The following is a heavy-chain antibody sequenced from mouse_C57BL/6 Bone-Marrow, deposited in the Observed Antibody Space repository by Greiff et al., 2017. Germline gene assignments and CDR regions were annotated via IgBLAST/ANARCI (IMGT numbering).Heavy chain of an antibody. D-gene: IGHD1-1*01. Sequence: VQLKESGPGLAKPSQTLSLTCSVTGYSITSAYWNWIRKFPGNKLEYMGYISYSGSTYYNPSLKSRISITRDTSKNQYYLQLNSVTTEDTATYYCARWGGSSYEAMDYWGQGTSVTVSS. CDR3: ARWGGSSYEAMDY. CDR2: ISYSGST. V-gene: IGHV3-8*01. CDR1: GYSITSAY. J-gene: IGHJ4*01.